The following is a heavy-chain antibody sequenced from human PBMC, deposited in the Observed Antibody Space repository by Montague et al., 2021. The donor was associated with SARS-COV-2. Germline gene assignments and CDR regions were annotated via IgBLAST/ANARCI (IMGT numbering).Heavy chain of an antibody. CDR1: GFSLSTSGMC. V-gene: IGHV2-70*11. J-gene: IGHJ4*02. Sequence: PALVKPTQTLTLTCTFSGFSLSTSGMCVSWIRQPPGKALEWLARIDWADDNYYSTPLKTRLTISKDTSKNQVVLTLTTMDPVDTATYYCARMPVTTALDYWGQGTLVTVSS. D-gene: IGHD4-17*01. CDR2: IDWADDN. CDR3: ARMPVTTALDY.